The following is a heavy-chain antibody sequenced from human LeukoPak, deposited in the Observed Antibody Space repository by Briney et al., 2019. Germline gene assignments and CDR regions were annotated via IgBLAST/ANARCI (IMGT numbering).Heavy chain of an antibody. V-gene: IGHV4-4*02. Sequence: SETLSLTCAVSGGSISSSNWWSWVRQPPGKGLEWIGEIYHSGSTNYNPSLKSRVTISVDKSKNQFSLKLSSVTAADTAVYYCARGIRIAAAGINWFDPWGQGTLVTVSS. CDR3: ARGIRIAAAGINWFDP. CDR1: GGSISSSNW. D-gene: IGHD6-13*01. J-gene: IGHJ5*02. CDR2: IYHSGST.